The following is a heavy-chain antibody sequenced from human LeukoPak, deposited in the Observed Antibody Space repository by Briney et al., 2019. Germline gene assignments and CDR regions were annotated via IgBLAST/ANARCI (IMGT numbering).Heavy chain of an antibody. CDR3: AADGQYGSGSYPY. CDR1: GFTFTSSA. D-gene: IGHD3-10*01. CDR2: IVVGSGNT. Sequence: SVKVSCKASGFTFTSSAMQWVRQARGQRLEWMGWIVVGSGNTNYAQKFQERVTITRDMSTSTAYMELSSLRSEDTAVYYCAADGQYGSGSYPYWGQGTLVTVSS. J-gene: IGHJ4*02. V-gene: IGHV1-58*02.